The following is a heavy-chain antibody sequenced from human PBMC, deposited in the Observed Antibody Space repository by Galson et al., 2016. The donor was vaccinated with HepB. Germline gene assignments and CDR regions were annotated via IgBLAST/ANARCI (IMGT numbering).Heavy chain of an antibody. V-gene: IGHV2-5*02. Sequence: PALVKPTQTLTLTCTFSGFSLSTSGGGVVWIRQPPGKALEWVALIYWDERKRYSPPLKSRLTITKDTSRKQVVLTMTNMDPGDTATSSCAHTTLVQGANYGLDVWGQGTTVTVSS. J-gene: IGHJ6*02. CDR1: GFSLSTSGGG. CDR3: AHTTLVQGANYGLDV. D-gene: IGHD3-10*01. CDR2: IYWDERK.